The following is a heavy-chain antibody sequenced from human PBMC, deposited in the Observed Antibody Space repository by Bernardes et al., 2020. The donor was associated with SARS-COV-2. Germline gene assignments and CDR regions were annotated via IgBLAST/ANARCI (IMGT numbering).Heavy chain of an antibody. CDR3: ATPVYQLPYHAFDI. V-gene: IGHV1-24*01. Sequence: ASVNVSCKVSGYTLTELSMHWVRQAPGKGLEWMGGCDPEDGETIYAQKFQGRVTMTEDTPTDTAYMELSGLRSEDPAVYYWATPVYQLPYHAFDIWGQGTMVAVSS. J-gene: IGHJ3*02. CDR2: CDPEDGET. CDR1: GYTLTELS. D-gene: IGHD2-2*01.